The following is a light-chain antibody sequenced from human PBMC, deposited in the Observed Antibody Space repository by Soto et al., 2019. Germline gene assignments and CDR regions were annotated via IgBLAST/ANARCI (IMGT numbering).Light chain of an antibody. V-gene: IGLV2-14*01. J-gene: IGLJ2*01. CDR2: DVS. CDR3: SSYTSSSTLMV. Sequence: QSALTQPASVSGSPGQSITISCTGTSSDVGGYNYVSWYQQHLGKAPKLMIYDVSNRPSGVSNSFSGSKSGNTASLTIYGLQAEDEADYFCSSYTSSSTLMVFGGGTKLTVL. CDR1: SSDVGGYNY.